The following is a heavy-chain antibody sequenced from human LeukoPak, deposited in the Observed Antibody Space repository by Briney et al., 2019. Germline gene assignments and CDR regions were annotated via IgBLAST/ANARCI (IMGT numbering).Heavy chain of an antibody. J-gene: IGHJ4*02. Sequence: DGSNSYYIDSVKGRFTISRDNSKNTLYLQMNSLRAEDTAVYYCARDGGRWLVEGDFDYWGQGTLVTVSS. V-gene: IGHV3-30*10. D-gene: IGHD6-19*01. CDR2: DGSNS. CDR3: ARDGGRWLVEGDFDY.